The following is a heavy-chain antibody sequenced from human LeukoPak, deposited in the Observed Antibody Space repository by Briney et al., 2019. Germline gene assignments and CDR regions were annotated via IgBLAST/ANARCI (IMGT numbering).Heavy chain of an antibody. CDR2: IYHSGST. J-gene: IGHJ4*02. Sequence: PSETLSLTCAVSGGSISSTNWWSWVRQPPGKGLEWIGEIYHSGSTNYNSSLKSRVTISLDKSKNQFSLKVDSVTAADTAVYYCARAGYYYDSSGYYSHDYWGQGTLVTVSS. CDR1: GGSISSTNW. CDR3: ARAGYYYDSSGYYSHDY. D-gene: IGHD3-22*01. V-gene: IGHV4-4*02.